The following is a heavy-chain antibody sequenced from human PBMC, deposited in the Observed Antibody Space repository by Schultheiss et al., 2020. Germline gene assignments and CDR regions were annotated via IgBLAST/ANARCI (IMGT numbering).Heavy chain of an antibody. CDR3: ARGKRSVTLGQNRYYFDY. J-gene: IGHJ4*02. CDR2: ISAYNGNT. CDR1: GYTFADYT. D-gene: IGHD4-11*01. Sequence: ASVTVSCKASGYTFADYTIHWVRQAPGQGLEWMGWISAYNGNTNYAQKFQGRVTITADKSTSTAYMELSSLRSEDTAVYYCARGKRSVTLGQNRYYFDYWGQGTLVTVS. V-gene: IGHV1-18*04.